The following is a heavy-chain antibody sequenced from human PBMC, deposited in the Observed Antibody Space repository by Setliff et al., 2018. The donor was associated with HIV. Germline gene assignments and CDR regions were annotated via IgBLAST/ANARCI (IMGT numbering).Heavy chain of an antibody. CDR3: ARLAPNYYDSSGPNFDY. J-gene: IGHJ4*02. CDR2: IYLGDSET. CDR1: GYSFTNFG. D-gene: IGHD3-22*01. Sequence: GESLKISCQGSGYSFTNFGITWVRQMPGKGLEWMGIIYLGDSETTYSPPFQGQVTISADKSVSTAYLQWSSLKASDTAMCYCARLAPNYYDSSGPNFDYWGQGTLVTVSS. V-gene: IGHV5-51*01.